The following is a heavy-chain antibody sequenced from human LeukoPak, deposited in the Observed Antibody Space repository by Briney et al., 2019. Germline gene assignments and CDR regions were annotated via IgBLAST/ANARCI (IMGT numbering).Heavy chain of an antibody. V-gene: IGHV4-34*01. J-gene: IGHJ4*02. D-gene: IGHD2/OR15-2a*01. CDR3: ARQVQAFNNYFDY. CDR1: GGSFSGYY. CDR2: INHSGST. Sequence: SETLSLTCAIYGGSFSGYYWSWIRQPPGKGLEWIGEINHSGSTNYNPSLKSRVTISVDTSKNQFSLKLSSVTAADTAVYYCARQVQAFNNYFDYWGQGTLVTVSS.